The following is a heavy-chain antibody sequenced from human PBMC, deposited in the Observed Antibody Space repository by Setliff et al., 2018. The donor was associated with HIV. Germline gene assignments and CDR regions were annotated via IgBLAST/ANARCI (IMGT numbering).Heavy chain of an antibody. J-gene: IGHJ4*02. CDR1: GYSFTGYY. Sequence: GASVKVSCKASGYSFTGYYMHWVRQAPGQGIEWLGWINPSSGGSVSAQKFQGRVSMTRDTSITTAYLELSDLRSDDTAVYYCAADNYNCNSFDSWGQGSLVTVSS. D-gene: IGHD3-3*01. CDR3: AADNYNCNSFDS. V-gene: IGHV1-2*02. CDR2: INPSSGGS.